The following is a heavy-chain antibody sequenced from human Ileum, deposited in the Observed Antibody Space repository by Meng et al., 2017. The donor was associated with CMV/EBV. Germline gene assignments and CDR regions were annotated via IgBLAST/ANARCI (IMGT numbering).Heavy chain of an antibody. Sequence: HITLRESGPTLVKPTQTLTLTCTFSGFSLTRGVGVGWIRQPPGKALEWLAAVFWDDDKHYSPSLKSRLSIIKDTSNNQVFLTMTNVDPVDTASYYCARTTKARTSYYDTFDYWGQGTLVTVSS. V-gene: IGHV2-5*02. CDR1: GFSLTRGVG. CDR2: VFWDDDK. CDR3: ARTTKARTSYYDTFDY. D-gene: IGHD3-22*01. J-gene: IGHJ4*02.